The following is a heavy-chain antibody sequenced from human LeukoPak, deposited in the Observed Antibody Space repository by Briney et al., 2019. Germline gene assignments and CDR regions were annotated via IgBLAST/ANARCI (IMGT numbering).Heavy chain of an antibody. Sequence: SSETLSLTCAVSGGSISSSNWWSWVRQPPGKGLEWIGEIYHSGSTNYNPSLKSRVTISVDKSKNQFSLKLRSVTAADTAVYYCVRADYSSSWSHEYFYMDVWGKGTTVTVSS. D-gene: IGHD6-13*01. J-gene: IGHJ6*03. CDR1: GGSISSSNW. V-gene: IGHV4-4*02. CDR3: VRADYSSSWSHEYFYMDV. CDR2: IYHSGST.